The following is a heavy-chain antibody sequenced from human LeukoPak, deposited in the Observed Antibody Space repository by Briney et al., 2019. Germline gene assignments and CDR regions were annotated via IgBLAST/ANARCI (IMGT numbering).Heavy chain of an antibody. V-gene: IGHV3-21*01. CDR1: GFTFSSYS. Sequence: PGGTLRLSCAASGFTFSSYSMNWVRQAPGKGLEWGSSITSSSSYIYYTDSLKGRFTISRDNAKNSLYMQMNSLRAEDTADYYWARDLIYYVSSGSDYWGQGTLVTVSS. J-gene: IGHJ4*02. CDR3: ARDLIYYVSSGSDY. D-gene: IGHD3-22*01. CDR2: ITSSSSYI.